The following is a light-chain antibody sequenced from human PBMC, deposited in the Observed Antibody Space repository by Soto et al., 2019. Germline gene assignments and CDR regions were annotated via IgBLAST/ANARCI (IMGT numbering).Light chain of an antibody. J-gene: IGKJ1*01. Sequence: EILRTQSPATLSVSPGERATLSCRASQSVSSNLAWYQQKPGQAPRLLIYGASTRATGIPARFSGSGSGTEFTLTISSLQSEDFAVYYGQQYNNWPQTFGQGTTVEIK. CDR2: GAS. V-gene: IGKV3-15*01. CDR1: QSVSSN. CDR3: QQYNNWPQT.